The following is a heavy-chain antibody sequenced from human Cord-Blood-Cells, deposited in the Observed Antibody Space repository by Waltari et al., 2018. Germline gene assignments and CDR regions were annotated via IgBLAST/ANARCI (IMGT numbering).Heavy chain of an antibody. D-gene: IGHD2-21*02. Sequence: QLQLQESGPGLVKPSETLSLTCTVSGGSISSSSYYWGWLRQPPGKGLEWIGSIYYSGSTYYTPSLKSRVTISVDTSKNQFSLKLSSVTAADTAVYYCARRGRGDYAFDIWGQGTMVTVSS. J-gene: IGHJ3*02. CDR3: ARRGRGDYAFDI. CDR1: GGSISSSSYY. CDR2: IYYSGST. V-gene: IGHV4-39*01.